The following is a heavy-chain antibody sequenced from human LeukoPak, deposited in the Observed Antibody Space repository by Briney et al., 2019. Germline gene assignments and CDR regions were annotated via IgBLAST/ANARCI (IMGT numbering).Heavy chain of an antibody. CDR2: IYPGDSDT. Sequence: GESLKISCKGSGYSFTSYWIGWVRQMPGKGLAWMGIIYPGDSDTRYSPSFQGQVTISADKSISTAYLQWSSLKASDTAMYYCARSLGSHNYQPHCFDYWGQGTLVAVSS. CDR1: GYSFTSYW. D-gene: IGHD5-24*01. J-gene: IGHJ4*02. CDR3: ARSLGSHNYQPHCFDY. V-gene: IGHV5-51*01.